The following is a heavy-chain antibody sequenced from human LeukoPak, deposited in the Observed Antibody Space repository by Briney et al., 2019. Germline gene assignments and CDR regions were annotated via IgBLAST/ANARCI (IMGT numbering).Heavy chain of an antibody. V-gene: IGHV4-39*01. J-gene: IGHJ2*01. CDR2: IYYSGST. Sequence: SETLSLTCTVSGGSINTTSYYWGWIRQPPGKGLEWIGSIYYSGSTSYNPSLNSRVTISVDTSKKQFSLKLSSVTAADTAVYYCARHVGWQQLTLYFDIWGRGTLVTVSS. CDR1: GGSINTTSYY. D-gene: IGHD5-24*01. CDR3: ARHVGWQQLTLYFDI.